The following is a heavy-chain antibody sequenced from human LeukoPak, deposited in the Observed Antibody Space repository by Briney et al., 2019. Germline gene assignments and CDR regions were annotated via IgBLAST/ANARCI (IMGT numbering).Heavy chain of an antibody. CDR1: GGSFSGYY. J-gene: IGHJ4*02. CDR3: ARGFSDGEN. Sequence: SETLSLTCAVYGGSFSGYYWSWIRQPPGKGLEWIGEINHSGSTNYNPSLKSRVTISVDTSKNQFSLKLSSVTAADTAVYYCARGFSDGENWAQGTLVTVSS. CDR2: INHSGST. V-gene: IGHV4-34*01. D-gene: IGHD2-21*02.